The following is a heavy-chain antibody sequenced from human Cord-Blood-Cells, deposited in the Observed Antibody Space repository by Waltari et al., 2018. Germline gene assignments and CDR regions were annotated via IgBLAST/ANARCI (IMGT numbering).Heavy chain of an antibody. D-gene: IGHD3-16*01. CDR3: ARHQGDSRGYFDL. CDR2: IYDSGSN. V-gene: IGHV4-34*01. Sequence: QVQLQQWGAGLLKPSETLSLTCAVYGGSFSGYYWSWIRQPPGQGQAWIGEIYDSGSNNYNAARQCRVTIAVDTSKNQFSLRLSAVTAADTAVYYCARHQGDSRGYFDLWGRGTLVTVSS. CDR1: GGSFSGYY. J-gene: IGHJ2*01.